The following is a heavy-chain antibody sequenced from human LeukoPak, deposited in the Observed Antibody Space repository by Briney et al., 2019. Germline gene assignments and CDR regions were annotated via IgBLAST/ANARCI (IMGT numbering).Heavy chain of an antibody. D-gene: IGHD5-24*01. CDR2: IYFSGST. CDR3: ARAQGAMATINFDY. Sequence: SETLSLTCTVSGDSIRSSSYYWGWVRQSPGKGLEWIGAIYFSGSTYHNPSLKSRVTISVDTSKNQFSLKLSSVTAADTAVYYCARAQGAMATINFDYWGQGTLVTVSS. V-gene: IGHV4-39*07. CDR1: GDSIRSSSYY. J-gene: IGHJ4*02.